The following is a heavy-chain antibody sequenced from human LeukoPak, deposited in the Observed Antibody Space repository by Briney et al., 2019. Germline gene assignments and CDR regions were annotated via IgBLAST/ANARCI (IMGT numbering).Heavy chain of an antibody. V-gene: IGHV4-61*01. CDR2: IYYSGGT. CDR1: GGSVSSGSYY. CDR3: ARAPGVTTSLDY. D-gene: IGHD4-17*01. Sequence: SETLSLTCTVSGGSVSSGSYYWTWIRQPPGKGLEWIGYIYYSGGTNYNPSLKRRVTISVDTSKNQFSLKLSSVTAADTAVYYCARAPGVTTSLDYWGQGTLVTVS. J-gene: IGHJ4*02.